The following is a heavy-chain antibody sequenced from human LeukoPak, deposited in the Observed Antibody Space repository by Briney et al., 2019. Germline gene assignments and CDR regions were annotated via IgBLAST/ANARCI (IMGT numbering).Heavy chain of an antibody. V-gene: IGHV3-23*01. Sequence: GGSLRLSCAAYGFIFNNYAMYWVRQAPGKGLEWVSGIFGSGGSAYYADSVKGRFTISRDNSKNTVYLQMSSLRAEDTAVYYCAKTTTGYSSGRYPGWPADYWGQGSLVTVSS. CDR2: IFGSGGSA. CDR1: GFIFNNYA. CDR3: AKTTTGYSSGRYPGWPADY. D-gene: IGHD6-19*01. J-gene: IGHJ4*02.